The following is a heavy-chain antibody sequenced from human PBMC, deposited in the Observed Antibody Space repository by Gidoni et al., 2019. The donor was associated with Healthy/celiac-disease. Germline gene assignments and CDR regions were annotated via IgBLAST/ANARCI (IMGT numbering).Heavy chain of an antibody. D-gene: IGHD3-22*01. Sequence: EVQLVESGGGLVKPGGSLRLSCPASGFTFSSYSMTWVRQAPGKGLEWVSSISSSSSYIYYADSVKGRFTISRDNAKNSLYLQMNSLRAEDTAVYYCARDRREEYYYDSSGYYDGYYGMDVWGQGTTVTVSS. J-gene: IGHJ6*02. CDR1: GFTFSSYS. V-gene: IGHV3-21*01. CDR3: ARDRREEYYYDSSGYYDGYYGMDV. CDR2: ISSSSSYI.